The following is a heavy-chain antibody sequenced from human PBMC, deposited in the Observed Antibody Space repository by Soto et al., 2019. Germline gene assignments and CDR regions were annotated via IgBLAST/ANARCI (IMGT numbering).Heavy chain of an antibody. CDR2: INSDGSST. D-gene: IGHD2-15*01. V-gene: IGHV3-74*01. Sequence: EVQLVESGGGLVQPGGSLRLSCAASGFTFSSYWMHWVRQAPGKGLVWVSRINSDGSSTSYADSVKGRFTISRDKAKNTLYLQMNSVRAEDTAVYYCVRTSLVVAAATREDYWGQGTLVTVSS. CDR1: GFTFSSYW. J-gene: IGHJ4*02. CDR3: VRTSLVVAAATREDY.